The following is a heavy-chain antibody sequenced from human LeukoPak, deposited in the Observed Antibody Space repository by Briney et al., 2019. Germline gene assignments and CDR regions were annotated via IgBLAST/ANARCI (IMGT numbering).Heavy chain of an antibody. Sequence: ASVNVSCMASGYTFTSYDINWVRQATGQGLEWMGWMNPNSCNTGYAQKLHGRVTMTRNTSISTAYMELGSLRSEDTAVYYCARAHRFYGLDHWTQGTRVTVSS. V-gene: IGHV1-8*01. CDR1: GYTFTSYD. CDR3: ARAHRFYGLDH. J-gene: IGHJ4*02. CDR2: MNPNSCNT. D-gene: IGHD3-10*01.